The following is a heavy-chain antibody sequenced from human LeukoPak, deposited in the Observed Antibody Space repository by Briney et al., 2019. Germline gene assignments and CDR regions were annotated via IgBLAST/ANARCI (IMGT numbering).Heavy chain of an antibody. V-gene: IGHV4-59*01. D-gene: IGHD1-14*01. CDR1: GGSISTYY. CDR3: ARDKGRYGFDY. Sequence: SETLSLTCTVSGGSISTYYWSWIRQSPGKGLEWLGWIFYSGTTNYNPSLAGRLTISLDTSKIQFSLHLTSVSSADTAVYYCARDKGRYGFDYWGQGTLVTVSS. CDR2: IFYSGTT. J-gene: IGHJ4*02.